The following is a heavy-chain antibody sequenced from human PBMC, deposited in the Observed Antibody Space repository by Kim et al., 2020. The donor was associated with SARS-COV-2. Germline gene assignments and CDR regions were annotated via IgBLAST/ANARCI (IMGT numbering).Heavy chain of an antibody. CDR2: IYSGGST. Sequence: GGSLRLSCAASGFTVSSNYMSWVRQAPGKGLEWVSVIYSGGSTYYADSVKGRFTISRDNSKNTLYLQMNSLRAEDTAVYYCARDPRYYDSSGYYGPAGSHYYYGMDVWGQGTTVTVSS. V-gene: IGHV3-53*01. CDR3: ARDPRYYDSSGYYGPAGSHYYYGMDV. D-gene: IGHD3-22*01. J-gene: IGHJ6*02. CDR1: GFTVSSNY.